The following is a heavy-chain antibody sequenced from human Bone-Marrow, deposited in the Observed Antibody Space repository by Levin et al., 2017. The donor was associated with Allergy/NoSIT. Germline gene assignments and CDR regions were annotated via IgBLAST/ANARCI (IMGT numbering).Heavy chain of an antibody. Sequence: SCAVSGGSISSSNWWSWVRQPPGKGLEWIGEIYHSGSTNYNPSLKSRVTISVDKSKNQFSLKLSSVTAADTAVYYCARDQPRYVRIPLVRGVTIVGRAFDIWGQGTMVTVSS. J-gene: IGHJ3*02. D-gene: IGHD3-10*01. V-gene: IGHV4-4*02. CDR2: IYHSGST. CDR1: GGSISSSNW. CDR3: ARDQPRYVRIPLVRGVTIVGRAFDI.